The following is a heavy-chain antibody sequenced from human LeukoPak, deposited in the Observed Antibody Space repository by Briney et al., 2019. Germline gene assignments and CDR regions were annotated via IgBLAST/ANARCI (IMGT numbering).Heavy chain of an antibody. CDR1: GYSISSGYY. J-gene: IGHJ4*02. CDR2: IYHSGST. D-gene: IGHD3-22*01. V-gene: IGHV4-38-2*01. Sequence: PETLSLTCAVSGYSISSGYYWGWIRQPPGKGLEWIGSIYHSGSTYYNPSLKSRVTISVDTSKNQFSLKLSSVTAADTAVYYCARNTPNPYYFDSSGYYYLDYWGQGTLVTVSS. CDR3: ARNTPNPYYFDSSGYYYLDY.